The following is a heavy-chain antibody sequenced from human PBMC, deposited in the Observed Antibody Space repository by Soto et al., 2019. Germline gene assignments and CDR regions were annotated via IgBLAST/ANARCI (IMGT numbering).Heavy chain of an antibody. J-gene: IGHJ6*02. CDR3: ARCIQGDYYYGMDV. Sequence: QAQLVQSGAEVRKPGASVKVSCKASGYTFYSHSISWVRQAPGQGLEWMGRINADYGNTQYAQKFRGRVTMXTXTXTTTVYMELTNLRSDDTAVYYCARCIQGDYYYGMDVWGQGTTVTVSS. CDR2: INADYGNT. CDR1: GYTFYSHS. V-gene: IGHV1-18*01. D-gene: IGHD5-18*01.